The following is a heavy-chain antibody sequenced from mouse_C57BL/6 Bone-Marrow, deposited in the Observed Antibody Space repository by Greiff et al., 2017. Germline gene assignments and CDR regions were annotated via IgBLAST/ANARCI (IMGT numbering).Heavy chain of an antibody. V-gene: IGHV5-6*01. J-gene: IGHJ2*01. Sequence: EVKLMESGGDLVKPGGSLQLSCAASGFTFSSYGMSWVRQTPDKRLEWVATISSGGSYTYYPDSVKGRFTISRDNAKNTLYLQMSSLKTEDTAMYYCAINWGQGTTLTVSS. CDR1: GFTFSSYG. CDR3: AIN. CDR2: ISSGGSYT.